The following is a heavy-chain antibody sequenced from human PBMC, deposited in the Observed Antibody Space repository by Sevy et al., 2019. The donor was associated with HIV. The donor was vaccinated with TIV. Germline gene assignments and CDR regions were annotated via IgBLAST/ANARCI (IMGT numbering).Heavy chain of an antibody. D-gene: IGHD3-3*01. V-gene: IGHV1-18*01. J-gene: IGHJ6*02. Sequence: ASVKVSCKASGYTLNDYGISWVRQAPGQGLAWIGWVTTYKDSTNYAQNFQGRVTLTTDTSTNTAYMELRSLRSDDTAVYYCARVDPYYEFGYVWGQGTTVTVSS. CDR1: GYTLNDYG. CDR2: VTTYKDST. CDR3: ARVDPYYEFGYV.